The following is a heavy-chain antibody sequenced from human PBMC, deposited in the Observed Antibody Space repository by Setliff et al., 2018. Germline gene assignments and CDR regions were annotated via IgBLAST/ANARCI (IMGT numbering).Heavy chain of an antibody. CDR2: ISSGGDTI. Sequence: GGSLRLSCAASGFTFSSYAMSWVRQAPGKRLEWISYISSGGDTIYYADSVKGRFTVSRDNAKNSLYLEMNGVTAEDTAVYFCAKALFGAMGYCDYWGLGTLVTVSS. D-gene: IGHD2-21*01. CDR1: GFTFSSYA. CDR3: AKALFGAMGYCDY. J-gene: IGHJ4*02. V-gene: IGHV3-48*01.